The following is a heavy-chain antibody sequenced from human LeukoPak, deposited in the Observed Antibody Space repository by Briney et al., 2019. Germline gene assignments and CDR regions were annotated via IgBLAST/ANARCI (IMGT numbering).Heavy chain of an antibody. V-gene: IGHV5-51*01. CDR3: ARHSIADY. Sequence: PGESLQMSCQVSGYSFTSYWIGWVRQLPGKGLEWMGIIHPGDSDTRYSPSFQGQVTISADKSISTAYLQWSSLKASDSAMYYCARHSIADYWGQGTLVTVSS. J-gene: IGHJ4*02. D-gene: IGHD3-22*01. CDR2: IHPGDSDT. CDR1: GYSFTSYW.